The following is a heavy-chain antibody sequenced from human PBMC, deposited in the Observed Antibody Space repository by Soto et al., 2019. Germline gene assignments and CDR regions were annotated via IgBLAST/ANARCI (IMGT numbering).Heavy chain of an antibody. CDR1: GGSIRSYY. J-gene: IGHJ6*02. V-gene: IGHV4-59*01. Sequence: SETLSLTCDVSGGSIRSYYWSWIRQPPGKGLEWIGYIYYNGNTKYNPSLKSRVTISVDTSKNQFSLKVGSLNAADTAVYYCARLYYISGRPLMDVRGQGITVTVSS. D-gene: IGHD3-10*01. CDR2: IYYNGNT. CDR3: ARLYYISGRPLMDV.